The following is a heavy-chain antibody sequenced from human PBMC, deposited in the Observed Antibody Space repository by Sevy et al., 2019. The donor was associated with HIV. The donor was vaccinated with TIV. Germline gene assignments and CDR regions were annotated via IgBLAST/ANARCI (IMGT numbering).Heavy chain of an antibody. CDR1: RFTFNTYA. CDR3: ARDGVSSGWYRGYYFDY. D-gene: IGHD6-19*01. V-gene: IGHV3-30*04. J-gene: IGHJ4*02. CDR2: ISYDGTNE. Sequence: GGSLRLSCAASRFTFNTYAMHWVRQAPGKGLDWVAFISYDGTNEYYADSVKGRFTISRDNSKNTLYLQMNSLRAEGTAVYYCARDGVSSGWYRGYYFDYWGQGTLVTVSS.